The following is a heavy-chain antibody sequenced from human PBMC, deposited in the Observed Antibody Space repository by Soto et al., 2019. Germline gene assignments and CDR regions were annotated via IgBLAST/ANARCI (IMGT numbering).Heavy chain of an antibody. J-gene: IGHJ6*04. CDR1: GFSFSIAW. Sequence: EVQLVVSGGGLVKHGGSLILSCAASGFSFSIAWMHWVCQAPGNGLECGGRIKRKIDGEAIGYAGPVKVSFTVFRSDSTSALYLQMNSLKGDDSAFYYCTTGSVECVWGKGNTVTVSP. D-gene: IGHD2-15*01. V-gene: IGHV3-15*07. CDR2: IKRKIDGEAI. CDR3: TTGSVECV.